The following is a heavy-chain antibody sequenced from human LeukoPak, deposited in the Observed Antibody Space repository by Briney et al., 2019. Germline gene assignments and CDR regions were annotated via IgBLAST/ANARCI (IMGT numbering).Heavy chain of an antibody. Sequence: SETLSLTCTVSGGSISSYYWSWIRQPPGKGLEWIGYIYYSGSTNYNPSLKSRVTISVDTSKNQFSLKLSSVTAADTAVYYCARERGSSGWRAQFDYWGQGTLVTVSS. CDR2: IYYSGST. J-gene: IGHJ4*02. CDR3: ARERGSSGWRAQFDY. CDR1: GGSISSYY. D-gene: IGHD6-19*01. V-gene: IGHV4-59*01.